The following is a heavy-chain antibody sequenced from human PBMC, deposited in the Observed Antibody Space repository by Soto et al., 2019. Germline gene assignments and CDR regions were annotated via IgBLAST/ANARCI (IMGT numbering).Heavy chain of an antibody. D-gene: IGHD4-17*01. J-gene: IGHJ6*02. V-gene: IGHV4-30-4*01. Sequence: QVQLQESGPGLVKPSQTLSLTCTVSGGSISSGDYYWSWIRQPPGKGLEWIGYIYYSGSTYYNPSLQSRVTISVDTSKNQFSLKLSSVTAADTAVYYCARERWDYGDYVESYYYYGMDVWGQGTTVTVSS. CDR2: IYYSGST. CDR3: ARERWDYGDYVESYYYYGMDV. CDR1: GGSISSGDYY.